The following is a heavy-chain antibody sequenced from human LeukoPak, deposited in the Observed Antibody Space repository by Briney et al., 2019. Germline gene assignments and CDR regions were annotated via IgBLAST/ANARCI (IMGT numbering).Heavy chain of an antibody. J-gene: IGHJ4*02. D-gene: IGHD2-2*01. V-gene: IGHV4-59*08. CDR3: AILDYCSSTSCYDPNFDY. CDR2: IYYSGST. Sequence: SETLSLTCTVSGGSISSYYWSWIRQRPGQGLEWIGYIYYSGSTNYHPSLKGPVTMSVDTSTNQFSLKLSSVTAADTAVYDCAILDYCSSTSCYDPNFDYWGQGTLVTVSS. CDR1: GGSISSYY.